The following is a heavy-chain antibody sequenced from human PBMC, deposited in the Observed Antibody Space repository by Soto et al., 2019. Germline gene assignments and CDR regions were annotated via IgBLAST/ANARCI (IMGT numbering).Heavy chain of an antibody. CDR2: IWYDGSNE. V-gene: IGHV3-33*01. J-gene: IGHJ6*02. CDR1: GFTFSNYG. Sequence: QVQLVESGGGVVQPGRSLRLSCAASGFTFSNYGMHWVRQAPGKGLEWVAVIWYDGSNEYYADSVKGRFTISRDNSKITLYLQMNSLRAEDTAIYNCARGVGYYYYNMDVWGQGTTVTVSS. CDR3: ARGVGYYYYNMDV.